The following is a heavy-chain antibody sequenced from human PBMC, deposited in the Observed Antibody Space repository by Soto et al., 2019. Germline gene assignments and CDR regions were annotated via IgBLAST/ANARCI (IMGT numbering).Heavy chain of an antibody. J-gene: IGHJ6*02. V-gene: IGHV5-51*01. CDR3: ARRSGSYPSYRLDV. CDR2: IYPGDSDT. D-gene: IGHD1-26*01. Sequence: VESLKISCNGSGDSFISYWIGWVRQMPGKGLEWMGIIYPGDSDTRYSPSFQGQVTISDDKSISTAYLQWSSLKASDTAVYYCARRSGSYPSYRLDVWGQGTTVTVSS. CDR1: GDSFISYW.